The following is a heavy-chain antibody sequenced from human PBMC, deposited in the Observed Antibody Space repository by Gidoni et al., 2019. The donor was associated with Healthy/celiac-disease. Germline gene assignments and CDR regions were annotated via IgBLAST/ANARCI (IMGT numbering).Heavy chain of an antibody. V-gene: IGHV3-23*01. D-gene: IGHD4-17*01. CDR2: ISGSGGST. CDR1: GFTFRSYA. Sequence: EVQLLESGGGLVQPGGSLRLSCAASGFTFRSYAMSWVRKAPGKGLEWVSAISGSGGSTYYADSVKCRFTISRDNSKNTLYLQMNSLRAEDTAVYYCAKGDYGDYGYFQHWGQGTLVTVSS. J-gene: IGHJ1*01. CDR3: AKGDYGDYGYFQH.